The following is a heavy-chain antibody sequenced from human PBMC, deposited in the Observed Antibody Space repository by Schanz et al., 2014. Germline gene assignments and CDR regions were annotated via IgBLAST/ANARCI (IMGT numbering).Heavy chain of an antibody. CDR3: AAHETLSTTACYHS. J-gene: IGHJ4*02. D-gene: IGHD2-2*01. Sequence: EVQLVESGGGLIQPGGSLRLSCAVSGFTVSSNYMSWVRQTPGKGLEWVSLIYSDGSTYYADSVKGRFTISRDNAKNSLYLQMNSLRAEDTAVYYCAAHETLSTTACYHSWGQGTLVAVSS. CDR2: IYSDGST. CDR1: GFTVSSNY. V-gene: IGHV3-53*01.